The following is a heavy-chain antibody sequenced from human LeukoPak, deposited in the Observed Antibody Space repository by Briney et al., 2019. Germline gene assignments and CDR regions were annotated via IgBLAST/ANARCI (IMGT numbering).Heavy chain of an antibody. CDR2: ISWNSGSI. Sequence: PGGSLRLSCAASGFTFDGYAMHWVRQAPGKGLEWASGISWNSGSIGYADSVKGRFTISRDNAKNSLYLQMNSLRAEDTALYYCAKDLYGGNSYYYGMVVWGQGATVTVSA. D-gene: IGHD4-23*01. V-gene: IGHV3-9*01. CDR1: GFTFDGYA. J-gene: IGHJ6*01. CDR3: AKDLYGGNSYYYGMVV.